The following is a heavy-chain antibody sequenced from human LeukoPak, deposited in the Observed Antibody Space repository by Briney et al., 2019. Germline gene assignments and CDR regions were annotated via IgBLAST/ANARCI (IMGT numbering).Heavy chain of an antibody. CDR1: GYTFTGYY. CDR2: MNPNSGNT. J-gene: IGHJ5*02. D-gene: IGHD3-3*01. CDR3: ARSWGPYYDFWSGYYLGVRWFDP. Sequence: ASVKVSCKASGYTFTGYYMHWVRQATGQGLEWMGWMNPNSGNTGYAQKFQGRVTMTRNTSISTAYMELSSLRSEDTAVYYCARSWGPYYDFWSGYYLGVRWFDPWGQGTLVTVSS. V-gene: IGHV1-8*02.